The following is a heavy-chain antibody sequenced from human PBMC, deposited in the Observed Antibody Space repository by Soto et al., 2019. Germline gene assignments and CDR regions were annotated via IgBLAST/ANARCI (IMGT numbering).Heavy chain of an antibody. CDR3: ARGPLRYFDWLLSDYGMDV. Sequence: PSETLSLTCTVSGRSISSYYWGWIRQPPGKGLEWIGYIYYSGSTNYNPSLKSRVTISVDTSKNQFSLKLSSVTAADTAVYYCARGPLRYFDWLLSDYGMDVWGQGTTVTVSS. CDR2: IYYSGST. D-gene: IGHD3-9*01. V-gene: IGHV4-59*01. CDR1: GRSISSYY. J-gene: IGHJ6*02.